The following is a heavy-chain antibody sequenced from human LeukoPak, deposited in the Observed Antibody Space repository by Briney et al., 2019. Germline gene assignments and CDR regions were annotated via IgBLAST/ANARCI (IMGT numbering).Heavy chain of an antibody. V-gene: IGHV3-66*01. Sequence: GGSLRLSCAASGFTVSSNYMNWVRQAPGKGLEWVSVIYSGGSTYYADSVKCRFTISRDNSKNTLYLQMNSLRAEDTAVYYCARDGGARFYDSSGYYYFDYWGQGTLVTVSS. CDR3: ARDGGARFYDSSGYYYFDY. D-gene: IGHD3-22*01. CDR1: GFTVSSNY. CDR2: IYSGGST. J-gene: IGHJ4*02.